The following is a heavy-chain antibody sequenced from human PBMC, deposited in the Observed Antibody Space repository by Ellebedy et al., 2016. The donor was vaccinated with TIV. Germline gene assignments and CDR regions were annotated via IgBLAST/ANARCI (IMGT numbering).Heavy chain of an antibody. CDR3: ARGQLRLGELSLAPFDY. V-gene: IGHV3-11*06. CDR1: GFTFSDYY. D-gene: IGHD3-16*02. Sequence: PGGSLRLSCAASGFTFSDYYMSWIRQAPGKGLEGVSYISGSSSYTNYADSVKGRFTISRDNAKNSLYLHMNSLRAEDTAVYYCARGQLRLGELSLAPFDYWGQGTLVTVSS. J-gene: IGHJ4*02. CDR2: ISGSSSYT.